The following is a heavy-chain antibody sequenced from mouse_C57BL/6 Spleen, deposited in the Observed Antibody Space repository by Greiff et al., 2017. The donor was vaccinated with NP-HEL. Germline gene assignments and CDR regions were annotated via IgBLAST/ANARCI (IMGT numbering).Heavy chain of an antibody. V-gene: IGHV1-15*01. CDR2: IDPETGGT. Sequence: VKLMESGAELVRPGASVTLSCKASGYTFTDYEMHWVKQTPVHGLEWIGAIDPETGGTAYNQKFKGKAILTADKSSSTAYMELRSLTSEDSAVYYCTSPSPYGSSYGFAYWGQGTLVTVSA. CDR1: GYTFTDYE. CDR3: TSPSPYGSSYGFAY. D-gene: IGHD1-1*01. J-gene: IGHJ3*01.